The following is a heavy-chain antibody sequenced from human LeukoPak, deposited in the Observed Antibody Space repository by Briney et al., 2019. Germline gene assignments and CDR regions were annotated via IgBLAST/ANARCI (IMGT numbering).Heavy chain of an antibody. J-gene: IGHJ4*02. CDR1: GFTFSNYG. Sequence: GGSLRLSCAASGFTFSNYGIHWVRQAPGKGLEWVAFRRYDGSNKYYADSVKGRFTISRDNSKNTLYLQMNSLRAEDTAVYYCAKWELSSGWTDYWGQGTPVTVSS. V-gene: IGHV3-30*02. CDR2: RRYDGSNK. D-gene: IGHD6-19*01. CDR3: AKWELSSGWTDY.